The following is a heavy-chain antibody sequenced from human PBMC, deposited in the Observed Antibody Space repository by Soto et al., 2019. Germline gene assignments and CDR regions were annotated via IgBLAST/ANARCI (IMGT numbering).Heavy chain of an antibody. CDR2: ISSSSSYI. D-gene: IGHD6-13*01. CDR3: ARAFGLAAAGSYGMDV. V-gene: IGHV3-21*01. CDR1: GFTFSSYS. J-gene: IGHJ6*02. Sequence: PGGSLRLSCAASGFTFSSYSMNWVRQAPGKGLEWVSSISSSSSYIYYADSVKGRFTISRDNAKNSLYLQMNSLRAEDTAVYYCARAFGLAAAGSYGMDVWGQGTTVTVSS.